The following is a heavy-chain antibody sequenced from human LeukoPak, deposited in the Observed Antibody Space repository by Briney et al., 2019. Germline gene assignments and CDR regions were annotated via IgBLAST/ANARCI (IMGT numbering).Heavy chain of an antibody. CDR3: ARDLIGNAHGYSGYDKGPGD. V-gene: IGHV4-31*03. J-gene: IGHJ4*02. CDR1: GGSISSGGYY. CDR2: IYYSGST. Sequence: SQTLSLTCTVSGGSISSGGYYWSWIRQHPGKGLEWIGYIYYSGSTYYNPSLKSRVTISVDTSKNQFSLKLSSVTAADTAVYYCARDLIGNAHGYSGYDKGPGDWGQGTLVTVSS. D-gene: IGHD5-12*01.